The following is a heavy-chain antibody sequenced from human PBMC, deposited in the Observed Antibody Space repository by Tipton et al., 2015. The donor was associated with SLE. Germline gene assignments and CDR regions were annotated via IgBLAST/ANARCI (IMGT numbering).Heavy chain of an antibody. CDR1: GFTFSSYS. CDR3: AKSLRYSHGNDAFDI. D-gene: IGHD5-18*01. CDR2: ISSSSSYI. J-gene: IGHJ3*02. V-gene: IGHV3-21*04. Sequence: SLRLSCAASGFTFSSYSMNWVRQAPGKGLEWVSSISSSSSYIYYADSVKGRFTISRDNSKDTLYLQMSSLRAEDTAVYYCAKSLRYSHGNDAFDIWGQGTMVFVSS.